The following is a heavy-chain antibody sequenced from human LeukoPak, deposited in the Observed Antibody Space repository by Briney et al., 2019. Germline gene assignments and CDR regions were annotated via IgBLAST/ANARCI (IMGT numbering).Heavy chain of an antibody. D-gene: IGHD2-2*02. V-gene: IGHV4-34*01. Sequence: SETLSLTCAVYGGSFSGYYWSWIRQPPGKGLEWIGEINHSGSTNYDPSLKSRVTISVDTSKNQFSLKLSSVTAADTAVYYCARVAPGYCSSTSCYTGGATGWFDPWGQGTLVTVSS. CDR3: ARVAPGYCSSTSCYTGGATGWFDP. CDR1: GGSFSGYY. J-gene: IGHJ5*02. CDR2: INHSGST.